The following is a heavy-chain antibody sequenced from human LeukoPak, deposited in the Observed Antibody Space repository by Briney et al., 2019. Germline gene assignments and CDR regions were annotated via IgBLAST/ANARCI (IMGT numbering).Heavy chain of an antibody. V-gene: IGHV1-69*06. Sequence: GASVKVSCKASGGTFSSTISWVRQAPGQGLEWMGGIIPIFGTAIYAQKFQARVTITADKSTSTAYMELSSLRSEDTAVYYCARDQGSDQPAIIDLYYYMDVWGKGTTVTVSS. CDR2: IIPIFGTA. D-gene: IGHD2-21*02. CDR1: GGTFSST. CDR3: ARDQGSDQPAIIDLYYYMDV. J-gene: IGHJ6*03.